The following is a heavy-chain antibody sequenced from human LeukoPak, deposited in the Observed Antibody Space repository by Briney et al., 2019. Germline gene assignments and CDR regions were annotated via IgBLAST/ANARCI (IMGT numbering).Heavy chain of an antibody. CDR1: GFTFSNYS. V-gene: IGHV3-21*01. CDR2: ISSSSSYI. Sequence: GGSLRLSCAASGFTFSNYSMKWVRQAPGKGLEWGSSISSSSSYIYYADSVKGRFTISRDNAKNSLYLQMNSLRAEDTAVYYCARDPPYYDFWSDDAYYFDYWGQGTLVTVSS. D-gene: IGHD3-3*01. J-gene: IGHJ4*02. CDR3: ARDPPYYDFWSDDAYYFDY.